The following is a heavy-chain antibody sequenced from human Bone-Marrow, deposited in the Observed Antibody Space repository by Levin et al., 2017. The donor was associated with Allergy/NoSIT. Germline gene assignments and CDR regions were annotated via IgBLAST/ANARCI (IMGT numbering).Heavy chain of an antibody. CDR1: GYTFTGYY. Sequence: EASVKVSCKASGYTFTGYYMHWVRQAPGQGLEWMGWINPNSGGTNYAQKFQGRVTMTRDTSISTAYMELSRLRSDDTAVYYCARGSSYYYYGMDVWGQGTTVTVSS. V-gene: IGHV1-2*02. CDR2: INPNSGGT. D-gene: IGHD6-13*01. CDR3: ARGSSYYYYGMDV. J-gene: IGHJ6*02.